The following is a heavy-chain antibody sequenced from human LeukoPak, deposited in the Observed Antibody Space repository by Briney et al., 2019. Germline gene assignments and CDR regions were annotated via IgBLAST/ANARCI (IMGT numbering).Heavy chain of an antibody. CDR1: GFTFSNAW. V-gene: IGHV3-15*01. CDR2: IKSKTDGGTT. J-gene: IGHJ4*02. Sequence: GGSLRLSCAASGFTFSNAWMSWVRQAPGKGLGWVGRIKSKTDGGTTDYAAPVKGRFTIPRDDSKNTLYLQMNSLKTEDTAVYYCTSYCSSTSCYAIDYWGQGTLVTVSS. D-gene: IGHD2-2*01. CDR3: TSYCSSTSCYAIDY.